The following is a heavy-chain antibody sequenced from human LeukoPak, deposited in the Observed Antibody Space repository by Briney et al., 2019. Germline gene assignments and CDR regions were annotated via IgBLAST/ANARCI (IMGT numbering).Heavy chain of an antibody. CDR1: GFTFSSYA. CDR2: ISGSGST. CDR3: AKDVEWELHLFDY. Sequence: GGSLRLSCAASGFTFSSYAMSWVRQAPGEGLEWVSGISGSGSTYYADSVKGRFTISRDNSKNTLYLQMNSLRAEDTAVYYCAKDVEWELHLFDYWGQGTLVTVSS. D-gene: IGHD1-26*01. J-gene: IGHJ4*02. V-gene: IGHV3-23*01.